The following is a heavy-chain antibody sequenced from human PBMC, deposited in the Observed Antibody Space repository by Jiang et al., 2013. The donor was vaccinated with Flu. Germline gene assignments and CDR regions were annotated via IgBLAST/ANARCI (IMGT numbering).Heavy chain of an antibody. J-gene: IGHJ5*02. Sequence: GLVKPSETLSLTCAVSGYSISSGYYWSWIRQPPGKGLEWIGYIYYSGSTNYNPSLKSRVTISVDTSKNQFSLKLSSVTAADTAVYYCARENYDYVWGSSWGGWFDPWGQGTLVTVSS. CDR1: GYSISSGYY. CDR3: ARENYDYVWGSSWGGWFDP. V-gene: IGHV4-61*01. D-gene: IGHD3-16*01. CDR2: IYYSGST.